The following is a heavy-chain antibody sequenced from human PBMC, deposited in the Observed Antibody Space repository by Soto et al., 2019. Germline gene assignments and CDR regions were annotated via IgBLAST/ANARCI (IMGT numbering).Heavy chain of an antibody. CDR3: ATEYCSGGICYSNAFDI. CDR1: GYTLTELS. J-gene: IGHJ3*02. CDR2: FDPEDGET. Sequence: ASVKVSCKVSGYTLTELSMHWVRQAPGKGLEWMGGFDPEDGETIYAQKFQGRVTMTEDTSTDTAYMELSSLRSEDTAVYYCATEYCSGGICYSNAFDIWGQGTMVTVSS. D-gene: IGHD2-15*01. V-gene: IGHV1-24*01.